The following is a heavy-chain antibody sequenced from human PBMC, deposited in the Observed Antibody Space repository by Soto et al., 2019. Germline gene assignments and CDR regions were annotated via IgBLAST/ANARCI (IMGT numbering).Heavy chain of an antibody. CDR1: GGSFSGYY. CDR2: INHSGST. D-gene: IGHD2-2*01. V-gene: IGHV4-34*01. CDR3: ARLSLVVPADMTGDYYYHGMDV. Sequence: PPETLCLTCSVYGGSFSGYYWSWIRQPPGKGLEWIGEINHSGSTNYNPSLKSRVTISVDTSKNQFSLKLSSVTAADTVVYYCARLSLVVPADMTGDYYYHGMDVWGQGTTVTV. J-gene: IGHJ6*02.